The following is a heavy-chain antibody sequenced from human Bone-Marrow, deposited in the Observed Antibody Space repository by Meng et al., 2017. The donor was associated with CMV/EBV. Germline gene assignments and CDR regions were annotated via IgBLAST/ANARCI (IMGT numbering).Heavy chain of an antibody. CDR3: VRGVYSSPNYYGMDV. D-gene: IGHD3-22*01. J-gene: IGHJ6*02. V-gene: IGHV3-7*01. CDR1: GFTLSSYW. Sequence: GESLKISCAASGFTLSSYWMSWVRQAPGKGLEWVANIKQDGSEKYYVDSVKGRFTISRDNAKNSLFLQMNSLRAEDTAVYYCVRGVYSSPNYYGMDVWGQGTTVTVSS. CDR2: IKQDGSEK.